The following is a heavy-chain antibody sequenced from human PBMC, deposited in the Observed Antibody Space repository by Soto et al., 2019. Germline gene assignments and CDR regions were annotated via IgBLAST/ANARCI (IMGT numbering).Heavy chain of an antibody. V-gene: IGHV3-23*01. CDR2: ISGSGGST. D-gene: IGHD2-15*01. J-gene: IGHJ3*01. CDR1: GFTFSSYA. Sequence: EVQLLESGGGLVQPGGSLRLSCAASGFTFSSYAMSWVRQAPGKGLEWVSAISGSGGSTYYADSVKGRFTISRDNSKNTLYLQMNSLSAEDTAVYYCAKGGDEVVATHKDAFDVWGQGTMVTVSS. CDR3: AKGGDEVVATHKDAFDV.